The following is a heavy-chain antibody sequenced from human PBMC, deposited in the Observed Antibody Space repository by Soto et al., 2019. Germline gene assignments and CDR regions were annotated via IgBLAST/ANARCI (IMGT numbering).Heavy chain of an antibody. CDR3: AGYYDFWSGYYRTNYYYYGMDV. J-gene: IGHJ6*02. CDR1: GYTFTSYA. D-gene: IGHD3-3*01. CDR2: INAGNGNT. V-gene: IGHV1-3*01. Sequence: ASVKVSCKASGYTFTSYAMHWVRQAPGQRLEWMGWINAGNGNTKYSQKFQGRVTITRDTSASTAYMELRSLGSDDTAVYYCAGYYDFWSGYYRTNYYYYGMDVWGQGTTVTVSS.